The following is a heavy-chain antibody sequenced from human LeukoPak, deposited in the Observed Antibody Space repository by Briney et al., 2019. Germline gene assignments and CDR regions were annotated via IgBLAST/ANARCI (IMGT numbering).Heavy chain of an antibody. CDR3: SEGYFEPFDH. V-gene: IGHV4-59*02. J-gene: IGHJ4*02. D-gene: IGHD2/OR15-2a*01. CDR2: LSYTGKT. CDR1: GASVSSSH. Sequence: SSETLSLTCVVSGASVSSSHWNWIRQLPGQGLDWIGCLSYTGKTDYNPSLTSRVTISLDASKNHVSLKLRSLTAADTAVYYCSEGYFEPFDHWGQGTLVTVSS.